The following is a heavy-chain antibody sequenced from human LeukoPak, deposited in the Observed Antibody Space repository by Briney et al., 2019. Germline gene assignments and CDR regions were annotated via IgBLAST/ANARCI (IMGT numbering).Heavy chain of an antibody. Sequence: PSETLSLTCTVSGGSLSSYYWSWIRQPPGKGLEWIGYIYYSGSTSYHPSLKSRVTISVDTSKNRFSLRLTSVAAADTAVYYCARTPHSSGWYRLDYWGQGTLVTVSS. D-gene: IGHD6-19*01. CDR2: IYYSGST. V-gene: IGHV4-59*01. J-gene: IGHJ4*02. CDR3: ARTPHSSGWYRLDY. CDR1: GGSLSSYY.